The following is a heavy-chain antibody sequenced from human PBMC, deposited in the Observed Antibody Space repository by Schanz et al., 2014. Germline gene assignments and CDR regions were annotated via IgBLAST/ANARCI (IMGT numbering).Heavy chain of an antibody. CDR3: AKARRKSNCSGGRCFYYSYYGMDV. V-gene: IGHV3-23*04. CDR1: EFTFSSYK. CDR2: ISASGGST. J-gene: IGHJ6*02. D-gene: IGHD2-15*01. Sequence: EVQLVESGGGLVKPGGSLRLSCEASEFTFSSYKMNWVRQAPGKGLEWVSTISASGGSTYYADSVKGRFTISRDNSKNILYLQMNSLRAEDTAVYYCAKARRKSNCSGGRCFYYSYYGMDVWGQGTTVTVSS.